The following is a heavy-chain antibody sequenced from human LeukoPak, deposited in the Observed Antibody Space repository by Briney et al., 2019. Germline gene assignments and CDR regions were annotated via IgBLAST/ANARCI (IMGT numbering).Heavy chain of an antibody. CDR1: GFTFSSND. D-gene: IGHD1-26*01. CDR2: IGFSGDT. CDR3: TRGGRSAPFDY. J-gene: IGHJ4*02. Sequence: GGSLRLSCAASGFTFSSNDMHWVRQPTGKGLEWVSGIGFSGDTYYSVSVKGRFTISRDNAKNSLYLQMNSLRAGDTAVYYCTRGGRSAPFDYWGQGTLVTVSS. V-gene: IGHV3-13*04.